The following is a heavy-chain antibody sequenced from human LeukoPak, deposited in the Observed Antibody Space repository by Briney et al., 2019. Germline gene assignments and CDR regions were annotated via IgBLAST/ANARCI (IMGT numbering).Heavy chain of an antibody. Sequence: GGSLRLSCAASGFTFSSYAMNWVRQAPGEGLEWVSVISGSGSTTYYADSVKGRFTISRDNAKNSLYLQMNSLRAEDTAVYYCARGPIGYCSGGSCYYYYYYMDVWGKGTTVTVSS. CDR1: GFTFSSYA. CDR3: ARGPIGYCSGGSCYYYYYYMDV. CDR2: ISGSGSTT. J-gene: IGHJ6*03. V-gene: IGHV3-23*01. D-gene: IGHD2-15*01.